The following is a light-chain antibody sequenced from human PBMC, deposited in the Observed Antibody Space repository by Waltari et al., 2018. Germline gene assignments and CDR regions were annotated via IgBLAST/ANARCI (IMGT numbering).Light chain of an antibody. Sequence: EIVMTQSPATLSVSPGERATLSCRASQSVSSNLAWYQQKPGQAPRLLIYGASTRATGIPARFSGSGYGTEFTLTISSMQSEDFAVYYCQQYNNWPRPITFGQGTRLEIK. V-gene: IGKV3-15*01. J-gene: IGKJ5*01. CDR2: GAS. CDR3: QQYNNWPRPIT. CDR1: QSVSSN.